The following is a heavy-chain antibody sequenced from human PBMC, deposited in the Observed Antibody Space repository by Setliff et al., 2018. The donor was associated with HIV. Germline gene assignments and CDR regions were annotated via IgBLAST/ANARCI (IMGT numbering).Heavy chain of an antibody. CDR2: INAGNGNT. V-gene: IGHV1-3*01. CDR3: ARDLNSGDYPHWFDP. J-gene: IGHJ5*02. Sequence: WASVKVSCKASGYTFTSYAMHWVRQAPGQRLEWMGWINAGNGNTNYAQKFQGRVTITRDTSASTAYMELSSLRSGDTAVYYCARDLNSGDYPHWFDPWGQGTLVTVSS. CDR1: GYTFTSYA. D-gene: IGHD4-17*01.